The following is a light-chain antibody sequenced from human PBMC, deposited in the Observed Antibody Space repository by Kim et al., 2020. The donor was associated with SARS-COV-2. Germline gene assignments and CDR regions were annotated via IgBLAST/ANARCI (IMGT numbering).Light chain of an antibody. CDR1: QSISSY. J-gene: IGKJ3*01. CDR3: QQSYSTPFT. Sequence: ASVGDRVTITCRASQSISSYLNWYQQKPGKAPKLLIYATSSLQSGVPSRFSGSGSGTDFTLTISSLQPEDFATYYCQQSYSTPFTFGPGTKVDIK. V-gene: IGKV1-39*01. CDR2: ATS.